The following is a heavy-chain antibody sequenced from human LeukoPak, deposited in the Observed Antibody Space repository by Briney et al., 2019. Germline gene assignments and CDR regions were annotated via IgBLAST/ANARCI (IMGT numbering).Heavy chain of an antibody. D-gene: IGHD1/OR15-1a*01. J-gene: IGHJ6*03. Sequence: GGSLRLSCAASGFTFSNAWMSWVRQAPGKGLEWVGRIKSKTDGGTTDYAAPVKGRFTISRDDSKNTLYLQMNSLKTEDTGVYYCAWIASSVITNNNYFYMAVWGKGTMVTVSS. CDR1: GFTFSNAW. CDR3: AWIASSVITNNNYFYMAV. V-gene: IGHV3-15*01. CDR2: IKSKTDGGTT.